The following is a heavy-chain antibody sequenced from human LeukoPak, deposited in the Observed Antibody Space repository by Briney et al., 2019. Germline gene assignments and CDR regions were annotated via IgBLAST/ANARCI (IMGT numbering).Heavy chain of an antibody. CDR3: ARDLDSGSYFPTDY. Sequence: SVEVSCKASGGTFSSYTISWVRQAPGQGLEWMGRIIPILGIANYAQKFQGRVTITADKSTSTAYMELSSLRSEDTAVYYCARDLDSGSYFPTDYWGQGTLVTVSS. CDR2: IIPILGIA. D-gene: IGHD1-26*01. CDR1: GGTFSSYT. V-gene: IGHV1-69*04. J-gene: IGHJ4*02.